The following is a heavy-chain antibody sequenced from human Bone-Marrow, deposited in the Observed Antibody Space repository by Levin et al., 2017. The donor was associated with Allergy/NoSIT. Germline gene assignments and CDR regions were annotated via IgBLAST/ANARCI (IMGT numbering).Heavy chain of an antibody. CDR1: AGSISSSSYC. J-gene: IGHJ4*02. CDR3: GSIYASGWYGYDN. Sequence: SETLSLTCTVSAGSISSSSYCWGWIRQPPGKGLEWIGNICYSGSTSYNLSLKSRVTISVDTSKNQFSLKLSSVTAADTSVYYCGSIYASGWYGYDNWGQGTQVTVSS. V-gene: IGHV4-39*01. CDR2: ICYSGST. D-gene: IGHD6-19*01.